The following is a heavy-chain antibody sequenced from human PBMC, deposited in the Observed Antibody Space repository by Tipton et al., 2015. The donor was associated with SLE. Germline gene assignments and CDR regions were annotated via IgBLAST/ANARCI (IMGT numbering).Heavy chain of an antibody. Sequence: SLRLSCAASGFTFSSYGMHWVRQAPGKGLEWVAFIRYDGSNKYYADSVKGRFTISRDNSKNTLYLQMNSLRAEDTAVYYCASLDGATNDYWGQGTLVTVSS. CDR2: IRYDGSNK. J-gene: IGHJ4*02. CDR1: GFTFSSYG. V-gene: IGHV3-30*02. D-gene: IGHD1-26*01. CDR3: ASLDGATNDY.